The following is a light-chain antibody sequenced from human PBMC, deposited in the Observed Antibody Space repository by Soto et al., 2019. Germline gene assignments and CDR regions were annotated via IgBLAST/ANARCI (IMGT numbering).Light chain of an antibody. CDR3: MQATQYPRT. J-gene: IGKJ1*01. V-gene: IGKV2-24*01. CDR1: QSLVHSDGHTY. CDR2: KVS. Sequence: DIVMTQTPLSSPVTLGQPASISCRSSQSLVHSDGHTYLSWLHQRPGQPPRVLIYKVSNRFSGVQDRFSGSGAGTDFTLKISRVEAGDVGFYYCMQATQYPRTCAQGTKGEIK.